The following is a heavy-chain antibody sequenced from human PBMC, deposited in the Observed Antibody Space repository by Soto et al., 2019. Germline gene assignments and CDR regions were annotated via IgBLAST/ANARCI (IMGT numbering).Heavy chain of an antibody. Sequence: SQTLSLTCAISGDSVSSNSAAWNWIRQSPSRGLEWLGRTYYRSKWYNDHAVSVNSRITINPDTSKNQFSLQLNSVTPEDTAVYYCAREEAVAGNFDYWGQGTLVTAPQ. CDR3: AREEAVAGNFDY. D-gene: IGHD6-19*01. J-gene: IGHJ4*02. V-gene: IGHV6-1*01. CDR2: TYYRSKWYN. CDR1: GDSVSSNSAA.